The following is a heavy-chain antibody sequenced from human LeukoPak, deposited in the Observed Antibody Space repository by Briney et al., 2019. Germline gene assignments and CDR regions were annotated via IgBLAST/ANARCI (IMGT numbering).Heavy chain of an antibody. D-gene: IGHD4-17*01. Sequence: GGSLRLSCAASGFTFSSYGMHWVRQAPGKGLEWVAVISYDGSNKYYADSVEGRFTISRDNSKNTLYLQMNSLRAEDTAVYYCAKALGGDYGDYWGQGTLVTVSS. CDR3: AKALGGDYGDY. CDR2: ISYDGSNK. CDR1: GFTFSSYG. J-gene: IGHJ4*02. V-gene: IGHV3-30*18.